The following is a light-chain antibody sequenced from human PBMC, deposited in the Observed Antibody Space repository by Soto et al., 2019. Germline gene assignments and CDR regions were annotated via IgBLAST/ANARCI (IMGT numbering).Light chain of an antibody. J-gene: IGKJ5*01. V-gene: IGKV3-11*01. CDR2: DTS. Sequence: EIVLTQSPATLSLSPGEGATLSCRASQSVGSYLAWYQQKPGQAPRLLIYDTSKRPTGIPARFSGRGSGTDFTLTISSLEPEDFAVYYCQQRSIRPLTFGQGRLLEIK. CDR1: QSVGSY. CDR3: QQRSIRPLT.